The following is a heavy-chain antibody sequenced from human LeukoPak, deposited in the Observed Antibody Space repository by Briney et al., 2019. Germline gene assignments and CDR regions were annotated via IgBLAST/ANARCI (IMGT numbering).Heavy chain of an antibody. J-gene: IGHJ4*02. CDR3: AKNGGYSSSWYSSREDANDY. V-gene: IGHV3-30*02. CDR2: IRYDGSNK. Sequence: GGSLRLSCAASGFTFSSYGMHWVRQAPGKGLEWVAFIRYDGSNKYYADSVKGRFTISRDNSKNTLYLQMNSLRAEDTAVHYCAKNGGYSSSWYSSREDANDYWGQGTLVTVSS. D-gene: IGHD6-13*01. CDR1: GFTFSSYG.